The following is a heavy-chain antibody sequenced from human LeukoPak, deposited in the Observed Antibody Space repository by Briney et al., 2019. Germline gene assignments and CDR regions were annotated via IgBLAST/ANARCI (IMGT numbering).Heavy chain of an antibody. Sequence: GGFLRLSCAASGFTFSSYSMNWVRQAPGKGLEWISYISRDSRKIYEADSVKGRFTISRDNARNSLLLQMSSLRAEDTAIYYCARXXYXDSRSYPSRGFDSWGQGTLVTVSS. J-gene: IGHJ4*02. CDR3: ARXXYXDSRSYPSRGFDS. CDR1: GFTFSSYS. V-gene: IGHV3-48*01. D-gene: IGHD3-22*01. CDR2: ISRDSRKI.